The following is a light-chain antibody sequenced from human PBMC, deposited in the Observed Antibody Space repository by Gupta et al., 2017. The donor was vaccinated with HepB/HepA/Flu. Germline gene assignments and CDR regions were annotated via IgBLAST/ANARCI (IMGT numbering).Light chain of an antibody. Sequence: IVLTQSLATLSLSRGERATISCRASQSVSSYLAWYQQKPGQAPRLLIYDASNRATGIPARFSGSGSGTDFTLTISSLEPEDFAVYYCQQRSNWPGFTFGPGTKVDIK. CDR1: QSVSSY. CDR2: DAS. V-gene: IGKV3-11*01. J-gene: IGKJ3*01. CDR3: QQRSNWPGFT.